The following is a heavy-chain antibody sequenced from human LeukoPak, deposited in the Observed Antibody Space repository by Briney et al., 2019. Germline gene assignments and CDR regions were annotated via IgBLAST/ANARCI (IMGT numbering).Heavy chain of an antibody. CDR1: GFTFSSYG. CDR3: AKDSHYYDSSGYPDY. V-gene: IGHV3-30*02. J-gene: IGHJ4*02. CDR2: IRYDGSNK. Sequence: HSGGSLRLSCAASGFTFSSYGMHWVRQAPGKGLEWVAFIRYDGSNKYYADSVKGRFTISRDNSKNTLYLQMNSLRAEDTAVYYCAKDSHYYDSSGYPDYWGQGTLVTVSS. D-gene: IGHD3-22*01.